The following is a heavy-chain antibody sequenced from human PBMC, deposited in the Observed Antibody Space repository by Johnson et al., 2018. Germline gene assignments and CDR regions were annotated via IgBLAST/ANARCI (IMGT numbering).Heavy chain of an antibody. V-gene: IGHV3-48*02. Sequence: VQPGRSLRLCCAASGFTFSSYTMNWVRQAPGKGLEWVSYISSSGSTIYYADSVKGRFTISRDNAKNSLYLQMNSLRDEDTAVYYCASAIVGKGYCQHWGQGTLVTVSS. CDR3: ASAIVGKGYCQH. CDR1: GFTFSSYT. J-gene: IGHJ1*01. D-gene: IGHD1-26*01. CDR2: ISSSGSTI.